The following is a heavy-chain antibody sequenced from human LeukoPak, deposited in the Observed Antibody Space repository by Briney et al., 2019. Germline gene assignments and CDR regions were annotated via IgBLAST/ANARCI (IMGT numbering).Heavy chain of an antibody. J-gene: IGHJ4*02. D-gene: IGHD3-10*01. V-gene: IGHV4-39*01. Sequence: NSSETLSLTCTVSGGSISSSSYYWGWIRQPPGKGLEWIGSIYYSGSTYYNPSLKSRVTISVDTSKNQFSLKLSSVTAADTAVYYCARLRGPVNRVVLFDYWGQGTLVTVSS. CDR2: IYYSGST. CDR3: ARLRGPVNRVVLFDY. CDR1: GGSISSSSYY.